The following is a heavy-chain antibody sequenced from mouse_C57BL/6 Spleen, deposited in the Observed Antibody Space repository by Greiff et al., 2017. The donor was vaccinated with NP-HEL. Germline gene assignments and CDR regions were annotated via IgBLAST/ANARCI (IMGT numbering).Heavy chain of an antibody. J-gene: IGHJ4*01. Sequence: QVQLQQSGPELVKPGASVKISCKASGYAFSSSWMNWVKQRPGKGLEWIGRIYPGDGDTNYNRKFKGKATLTAAKSSSTAYMQHSSQTSEDSAVYFCAEETAQATYAMDYWGQGTSVTVSS. D-gene: IGHD3-2*02. V-gene: IGHV1-82*01. CDR3: AEETAQATYAMDY. CDR1: GYAFSSSW. CDR2: IYPGDGDT.